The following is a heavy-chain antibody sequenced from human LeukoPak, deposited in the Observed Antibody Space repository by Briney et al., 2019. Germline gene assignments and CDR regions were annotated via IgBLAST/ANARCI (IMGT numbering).Heavy chain of an antibody. CDR1: GLTFSSYW. V-gene: IGHV3-7*01. Sequence: GGSLRLSCAASGLTFSSYWMSWVRQAPGKGLEWVANIKQDGSEKYYVDPVKGRFTISRDNAKNSLYLQMNSLRAEDTAVYYCAKYGIAAAGSFDYWGQGTLVTVSS. J-gene: IGHJ4*02. CDR3: AKYGIAAAGSFDY. CDR2: IKQDGSEK. D-gene: IGHD6-13*01.